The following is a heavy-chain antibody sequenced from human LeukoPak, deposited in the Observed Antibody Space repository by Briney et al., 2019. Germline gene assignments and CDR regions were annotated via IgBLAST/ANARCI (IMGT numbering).Heavy chain of an antibody. J-gene: IGHJ4*02. D-gene: IGHD3-16*01. CDR2: IYTSGST. Sequence: SQTLSLTCTVSGGSISSGSDYWSWIRQPAGKGLEWNGRIYTSGSTNYNPSLQSRVTISVDTSKNQFSLKLSSVTAADTAVYYCARSLDTFDDYWGQGTLVTVSS. CDR3: ARSLDTFDDY. CDR1: GGSISSGSDY. V-gene: IGHV4-61*02.